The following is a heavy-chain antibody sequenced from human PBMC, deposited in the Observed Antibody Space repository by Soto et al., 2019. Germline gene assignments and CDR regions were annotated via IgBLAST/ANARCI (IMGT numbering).Heavy chain of an antibody. CDR2: IYYSGST. D-gene: IGHD3-3*01. CDR1: GGSISSSSYY. CDR3: ASLYYDFWSGYSNWFDP. V-gene: IGHV4-39*01. Sequence: SETLSLTCTVSGGSISSSSYYWGWIRQPPGKGLEWIGSIYYSGSTYYNLSLKSRVTISVDTSKNQFSLKLSSVTAADTAVYYCASLYYDFWSGYSNWFDPWGQGTLVTVSS. J-gene: IGHJ5*02.